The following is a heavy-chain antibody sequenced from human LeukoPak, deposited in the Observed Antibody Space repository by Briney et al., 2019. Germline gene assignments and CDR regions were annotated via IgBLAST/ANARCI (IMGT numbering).Heavy chain of an antibody. J-gene: IGHJ4*02. CDR2: FYTSGST. Sequence: SETLSLTCTVSGGSISSYYWSWIRQPAGKGLEWIGRFYTSGSTNYNPSLKSRVTMSVDTSKNHFSLKLSSVTAADTVVYYCAREYSTGWYDYWGQGTLVTVSS. CDR3: AREYSTGWYDY. V-gene: IGHV4-4*07. D-gene: IGHD6-19*01. CDR1: GGSISSYY.